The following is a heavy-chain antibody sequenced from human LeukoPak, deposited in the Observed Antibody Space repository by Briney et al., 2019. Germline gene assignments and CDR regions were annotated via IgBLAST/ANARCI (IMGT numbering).Heavy chain of an antibody. Sequence: SGGSLRLSCAASGFTFSSYWMNWVRQAPGKGLEWVANIKQDGSEKFYVDSVKGRFTISRDNAKNSLYLQVNSLRAEDTAVYYCSRAVSSGYYNLYFDYWGQGTLVTVSS. V-gene: IGHV3-7*04. CDR3: SRAVSSGYYNLYFDY. CDR1: GFTFSSYW. D-gene: IGHD3-3*01. J-gene: IGHJ4*02. CDR2: IKQDGSEK.